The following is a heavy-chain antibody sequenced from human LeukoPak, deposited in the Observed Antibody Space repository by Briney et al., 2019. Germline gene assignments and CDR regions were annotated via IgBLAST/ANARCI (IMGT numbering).Heavy chain of an antibody. J-gene: IGHJ4*02. CDR3: ARDLRTYFDY. D-gene: IGHD3-16*01. CDR2: IYTSGST. Sequence: PSQTLSLTCTVSGGSISSGSYYWSWIRQPAGKGLEWMGRIYTSGSTNYNPSLKSRVTISVDTSKNQFSLKLSSVTAADTAVYYCARDLRTYFDYWGQGTLVTVSS. V-gene: IGHV4-61*02. CDR1: GGSISSGSYY.